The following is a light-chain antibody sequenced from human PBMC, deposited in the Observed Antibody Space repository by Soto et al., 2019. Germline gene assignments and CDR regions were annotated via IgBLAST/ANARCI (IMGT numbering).Light chain of an antibody. Sequence: QSALTQPRSVSGSPGQSVTISCTGTSSDVGGYNYVSWYQQHPGKAQKLMIYDVSKRPSGVPDRFSGSKSGNTASLTIYELQAEDEADYYCCSYAGSSSYVFGTGTKVTVL. CDR2: DVS. CDR3: CSYAGSSSYV. CDR1: SSDVGGYNY. V-gene: IGLV2-11*01. J-gene: IGLJ1*01.